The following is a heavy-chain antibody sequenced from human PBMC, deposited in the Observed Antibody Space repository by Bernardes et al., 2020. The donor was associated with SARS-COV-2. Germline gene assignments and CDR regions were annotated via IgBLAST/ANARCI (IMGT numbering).Heavy chain of an antibody. V-gene: IGHV3-43*01. Sequence: GGSLRRSCAASGFTFEDYTMHWVRQVPGKGLEWVSLISWDGSTTNYADSVKGRFFISRDSSRNTLHLQMNSLRKEDTALYYCATERQSLTIFGVGHDAFDFWGQGTMVTVSS. CDR2: ISWDGSTT. CDR1: GFTFEDYT. J-gene: IGHJ3*01. D-gene: IGHD3-3*01. CDR3: ATERQSLTIFGVGHDAFDF.